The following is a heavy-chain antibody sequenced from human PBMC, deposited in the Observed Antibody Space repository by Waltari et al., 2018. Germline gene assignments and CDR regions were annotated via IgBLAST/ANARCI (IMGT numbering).Heavy chain of an antibody. D-gene: IGHD3-10*01. V-gene: IGHV1-69*05. Sequence: QVHLVQSGAEVKKPGSSVKVSCRASGGPLSDYAITWVRQAPGQGLEWMGGRFPSYSEANDAQKFQGIVTITTDASTNTAYLELTSLRSEDTAVDFCARGVGDKNFFHYWGQGTLVTVSS. J-gene: IGHJ4*02. CDR2: RFPSYSEA. CDR3: ARGVGDKNFFHY. CDR1: GGPLSDYA.